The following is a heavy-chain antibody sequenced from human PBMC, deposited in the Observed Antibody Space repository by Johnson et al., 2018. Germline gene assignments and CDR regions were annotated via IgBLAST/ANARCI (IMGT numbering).Heavy chain of an antibody. CDR2: IWFDGGNK. D-gene: IGHD5-18*01. J-gene: IGHJ6*02. CDR3: VRERGYSYGSYAMDV. Sequence: QVQLVESGGGLVRPGGSLRLSCAASGFTFSSNGMHWVRQAPGKGLEWVSFIWFDGGNKYYVDSVKGRFTTSRDNAKNTMYLEMNSRRSDDTAVYYCVRERGYSYGSYAMDVWGQGTTVTVSS. CDR1: GFTFSSNG. V-gene: IGHV3-33*08.